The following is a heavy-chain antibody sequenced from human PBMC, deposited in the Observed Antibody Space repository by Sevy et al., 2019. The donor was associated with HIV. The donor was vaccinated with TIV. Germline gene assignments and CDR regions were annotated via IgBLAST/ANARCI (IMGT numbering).Heavy chain of an antibody. CDR3: AREQSSSWSHGWFDP. CDR1: GFTFSSYW. V-gene: IGHV3-7*01. D-gene: IGHD6-13*01. J-gene: IGHJ5*02. Sequence: GGSLRLSCAASGFTFSSYWMSWVRQAPGKGLEWVANIKQDGSEKYYVDSVKGRFTISRDNAKNSLYLQMNSLRAEDTAVYYCAREQSSSWSHGWFDPWGQGTLVTVSS. CDR2: IKQDGSEK.